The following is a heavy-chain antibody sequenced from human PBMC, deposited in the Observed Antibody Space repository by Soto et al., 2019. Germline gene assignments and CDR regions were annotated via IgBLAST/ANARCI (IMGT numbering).Heavy chain of an antibody. CDR1: GFSFSTPGMR. Sequence: ESGPTLVNPTQTLTLTCTFSGFSFSTPGMRVNWIRQPPGKALEWLARIDWDDDKVYTTSLKTRLTISKDTSKNQVLLTMTNMDPVDTATYYCARALGRLGGAPGGALDIWGQGTVVTVSS. D-gene: IGHD3-16*01. V-gene: IGHV2-70*04. CDR2: IDWDDDK. J-gene: IGHJ3*02. CDR3: ARALGRLGGAPGGALDI.